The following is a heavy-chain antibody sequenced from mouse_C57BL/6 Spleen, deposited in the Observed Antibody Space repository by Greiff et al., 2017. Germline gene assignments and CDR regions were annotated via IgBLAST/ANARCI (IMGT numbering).Heavy chain of an antibody. CDR3: ARGHYYGSSSGFAY. D-gene: IGHD1-1*01. CDR1: GYTFTSYW. J-gene: IGHJ3*01. V-gene: IGHV1-55*01. Sequence: VQLQQPGAELVKPGASVKMSCKASGYTFTSYWITWVKQRPGQGLEWIGDIYPGSGSTNYNEKFKSKATLTVDTSSSTAYMQLSSLTAEDSAVYYWARGHYYGSSSGFAYWGQGTLVTVSA. CDR2: IYPGSGST.